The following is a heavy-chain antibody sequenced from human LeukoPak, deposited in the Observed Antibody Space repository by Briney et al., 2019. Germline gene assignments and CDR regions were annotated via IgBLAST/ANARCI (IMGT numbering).Heavy chain of an antibody. CDR1: GGSFSGYY. V-gene: IGHV4-34*01. J-gene: IGHJ6*03. CDR3: ARWGEQWLVEVGYYYMDV. CDR2: IYYSGST. D-gene: IGHD6-19*01. Sequence: SETLSLTCAVYGGSFSGYYWSWIRQPPGKGLEWTGSIYYSGSTYYNPSLKSRVTISVDTSKNQFSLKLSSVTAADTAVYYCARWGEQWLVEVGYYYMDVWGKGTTVTVSS.